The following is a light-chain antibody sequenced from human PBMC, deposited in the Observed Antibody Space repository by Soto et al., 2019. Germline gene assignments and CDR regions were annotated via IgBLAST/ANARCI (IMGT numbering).Light chain of an antibody. V-gene: IGLV2-14*01. Sequence: QSARTQPASVSGSPGQSITISCTGTSSDIGSNNYVSWFQQRPGKAPTLIIYEVSNRPSGVSTHFSGSKSGNTASLTISGLLPEDKAEYYCSSYTTTTRLFGGGTKLTVL. CDR2: EVS. CDR3: SSYTTTTRL. CDR1: SSDIGSNNY. J-gene: IGLJ3*02.